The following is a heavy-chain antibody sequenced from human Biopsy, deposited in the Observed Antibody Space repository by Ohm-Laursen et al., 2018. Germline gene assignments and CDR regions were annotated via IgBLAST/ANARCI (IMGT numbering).Heavy chain of an antibody. CDR3: TRHPEPYYYGMDV. CDR2: IRSKDNGYAP. CDR1: GFTFSGSV. J-gene: IGHJ6*02. Sequence: SLRLSCTASGFTFSGSVIHWVRQASGKGLEWVGRIRSKDNGYAPEYGASVKGRFTISRDDSKNTAYLQMNSLKSEDTAVYYCTRHPEPYYYGMDVWGQGTTVTVSS. V-gene: IGHV3-73*01. D-gene: IGHD1-14*01.